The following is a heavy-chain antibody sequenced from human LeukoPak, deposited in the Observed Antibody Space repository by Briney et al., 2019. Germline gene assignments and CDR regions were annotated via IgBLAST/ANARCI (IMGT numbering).Heavy chain of an antibody. Sequence: SETLSLTCTVSGYSISSGYHWGWIRQPPGKGLEWIGSIYHSGSTYYNPSLKSRVTISVDTSKNQFSLKLNSVTAADTAVYYCARRPSIFGVVVTYYFDYWGQGTLVTVSS. V-gene: IGHV4-38-2*02. CDR1: GYSISSGYH. D-gene: IGHD3-3*01. CDR3: ARRPSIFGVVVTYYFDY. CDR2: IYHSGST. J-gene: IGHJ4*02.